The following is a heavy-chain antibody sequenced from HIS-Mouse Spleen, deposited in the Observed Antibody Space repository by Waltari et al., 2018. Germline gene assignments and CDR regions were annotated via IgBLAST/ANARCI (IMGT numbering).Heavy chain of an antibody. CDR3: ATEPKLGNWFDP. CDR2: INPNSGGT. D-gene: IGHD7-27*01. V-gene: IGHV1-2*02. J-gene: IGHJ5*02. CDR1: GYTFTGYY. Sequence: QVQLVQSGAEVKTPGASVKVFCKASGYTFTGYYMHLVRQAPGQGLVWMGWINPNSGGTNYAQKFQGRVTMTRDTSISTAYMELSRLRSDDTAVYYCATEPKLGNWFDPWGQGTLVTVSS.